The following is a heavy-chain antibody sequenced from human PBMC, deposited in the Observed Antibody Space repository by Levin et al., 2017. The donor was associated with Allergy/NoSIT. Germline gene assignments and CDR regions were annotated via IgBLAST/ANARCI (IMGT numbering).Heavy chain of an antibody. V-gene: IGHV3-23*01. CDR3: AKGTRYNWNDVSSAFDI. D-gene: IGHD1-1*01. Sequence: GGSLRLSCAASGFTFSSYAMSWVRQAPGKGLEWVSAISGSGGSTYYADSVKGRFTISRDNSKNTLYLQMNSLRAEDTAVYYCAKGTRYNWNDVSSAFDIWGQGTMVTVSS. CDR2: ISGSGGST. CDR1: GFTFSSYA. J-gene: IGHJ3*02.